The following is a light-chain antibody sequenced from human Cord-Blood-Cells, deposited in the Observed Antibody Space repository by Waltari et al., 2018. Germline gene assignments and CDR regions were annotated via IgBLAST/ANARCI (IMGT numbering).Light chain of an antibody. V-gene: IGLV2-23*01. CDR3: CSYAGSSTYV. J-gene: IGLJ1*01. Sequence: QSALTQPASVSGSPVPSITISCPGTSSDVGSHNLVSWYQQHPGKAPKLMIYEGSKRPSGVSNRFSGSKSGNTASLTISGLQAEDEADYYCCSYAGSSTYVFGTGTKVTVL. CDR1: SSDVGSHNL. CDR2: EGS.